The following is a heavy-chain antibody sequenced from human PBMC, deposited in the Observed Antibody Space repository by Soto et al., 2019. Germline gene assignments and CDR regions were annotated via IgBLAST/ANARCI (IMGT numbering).Heavy chain of an antibody. CDR1: GFTFSSYA. Sequence: QVQLVESGGGVVQPGRSLRLSCAASGFTFSSYAMHWVRQAPGKGLEWVAVISHDGSNKYYADSVKGRFTISRDNSKNTLYLQMNSLRAEDTAVYYCARDKFPTSASPDYWGQGTLVTVSS. J-gene: IGHJ4*02. CDR3: ARDKFPTSASPDY. CDR2: ISHDGSNK. V-gene: IGHV3-30-3*01.